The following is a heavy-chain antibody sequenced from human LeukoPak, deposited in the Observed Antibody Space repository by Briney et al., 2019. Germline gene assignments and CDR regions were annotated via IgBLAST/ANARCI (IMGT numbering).Heavy chain of an antibody. J-gene: IGHJ6*02. CDR1: GFTFSSYA. CDR3: AKLMWAYYYYGMDV. V-gene: IGHV3-30-3*02. D-gene: IGHD2-8*01. CDR2: ISYDGSNK. Sequence: PGGSLRLSCAASGFTFSSYAMHWVRQAPGKGLEWVAVISYDGSNKYYADSVKGRFTISRDNSKNTLYLQMNSLRAEDTAVYYCAKLMWAYYYYGMDVWGQGTTVTVSS.